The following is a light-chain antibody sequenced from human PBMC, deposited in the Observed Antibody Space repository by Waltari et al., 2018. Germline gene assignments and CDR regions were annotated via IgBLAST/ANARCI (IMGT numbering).Light chain of an antibody. V-gene: IGLV3-1*01. CDR3: QTWDTNTGV. CDR2: KDS. J-gene: IGLJ2*01. Sequence: WYQQKSGQSPILVIYKDSNRPSGIPERFSGSNSENTATLTIRGTQALDEGDFYCQTWDTNTGVFGGGTKLTVL.